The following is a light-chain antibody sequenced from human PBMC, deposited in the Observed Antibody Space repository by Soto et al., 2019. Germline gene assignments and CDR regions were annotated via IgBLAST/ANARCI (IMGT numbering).Light chain of an antibody. CDR3: SSYAGSRTYL. CDR2: EVS. V-gene: IGLV2-14*01. CDR1: SSDVGGYNY. Sequence: QSALTQPASVSGSPGQSITISCTGTSSDVGGYNYVSWYQQHPGKAPKLMIYEVSNRPSGVSNRFSGSKSGNTASLTISGLQAEDEADYYCSSYAGSRTYLFGTGTKLTVL. J-gene: IGLJ1*01.